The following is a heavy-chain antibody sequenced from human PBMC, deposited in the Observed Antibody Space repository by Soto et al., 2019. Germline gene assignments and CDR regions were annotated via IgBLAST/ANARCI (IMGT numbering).Heavy chain of an antibody. Sequence: SETLSLTCAVYGGSFSGYYWSWIRQPPGKGLEWIGEINHSGSTNYNPSLKSRVTISVDTSKNQFSLKLSSVTAADTAVYYCAGHMYYYDSSGYYFVGHGAPNYYYGMDVWGQGTTVTVSS. CDR3: AGHMYYYDSSGYYFVGHGAPNYYYGMDV. CDR2: INHSGST. J-gene: IGHJ6*02. CDR1: GGSFSGYY. V-gene: IGHV4-34*01. D-gene: IGHD3-22*01.